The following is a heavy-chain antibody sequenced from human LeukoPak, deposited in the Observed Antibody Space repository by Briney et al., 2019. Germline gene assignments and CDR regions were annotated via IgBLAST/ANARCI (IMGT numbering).Heavy chain of an antibody. D-gene: IGHD6-13*01. CDR3: ARVMSSSWYFDY. CDR2: IYYSGST. V-gene: IGHV4-59*01. Sequence: SETLSLTCTVSGGSISSYYWSWIRQPPGKGLEWIGYIYYSGSTNYNPPLKSRVTISVDTSKNQFSLKLSSVTAADTAVYYCARVMSSSWYFDYWGQGTLVTVSS. CDR1: GGSISSYY. J-gene: IGHJ4*02.